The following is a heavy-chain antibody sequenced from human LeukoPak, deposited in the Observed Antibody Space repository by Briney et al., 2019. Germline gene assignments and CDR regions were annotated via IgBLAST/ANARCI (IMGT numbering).Heavy chain of an antibody. CDR1: GSNFVDYW. D-gene: IGHD4-17*01. Sequence: GESPKISCKDSGSNFVDYWIGWVRQVPGRGLEWMAVIFPGDSETTYNPSFQGHVSISVDTSTNTAYPEWRSLKASDTAIYYCARQDLGDYGRNYFQSWGQGTLVIVSS. V-gene: IGHV5-51*01. CDR2: IFPGDSET. CDR3: ARQDLGDYGRNYFQS. J-gene: IGHJ4*02.